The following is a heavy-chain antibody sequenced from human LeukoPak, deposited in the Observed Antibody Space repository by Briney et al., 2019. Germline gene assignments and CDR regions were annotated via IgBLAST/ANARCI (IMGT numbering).Heavy chain of an antibody. CDR1: GGSISSYY. Sequence: SETLSLTCTVSGGSISSYYWSWIRQPPGKGLEWIGYIYYSGSTNNNPSLKSRVTISVDTSKNQFSLKLSSVTAVDTAVYYCARNGQRLAPRNRNRYWYFDLWGRGTLVTVSS. J-gene: IGHJ2*01. D-gene: IGHD6-25*01. V-gene: IGHV4-59*01. CDR2: IYYSGST. CDR3: ARNGQRLAPRNRNRYWYFDL.